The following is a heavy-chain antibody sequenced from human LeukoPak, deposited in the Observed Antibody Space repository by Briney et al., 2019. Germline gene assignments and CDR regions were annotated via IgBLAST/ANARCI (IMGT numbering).Heavy chain of an antibody. CDR1: GGSISSSNYY. CDR2: IYYSGST. Sequence: SETLSLTCTVSGGSISSSNYYWGWIRQPPGKGLEWIGSIYYSGSTYYTPSLESRVTISVDTSKNQFSLKLSSVTAADTAVYYCASLYGSGSYYPSDYWGQGTLVTVSS. J-gene: IGHJ4*02. V-gene: IGHV4-39*07. CDR3: ASLYGSGSYYPSDY. D-gene: IGHD3-10*01.